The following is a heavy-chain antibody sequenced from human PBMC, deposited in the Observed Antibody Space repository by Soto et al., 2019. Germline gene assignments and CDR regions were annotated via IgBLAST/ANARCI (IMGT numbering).Heavy chain of an antibody. V-gene: IGHV3-21*01. D-gene: IGHD4-17*01. CDR2: ISSSSSYI. Sequence: GGSLRLSCAASGFTFSSYSMNWVRQAPGKGLEWVSSISSSSSYIYYADSVKGRFTISRDNAKNSLYVQMNSLRAEDTAVYYCARDNYGDYGFHYWGQGTLVTVSS. J-gene: IGHJ4*02. CDR1: GFTFSSYS. CDR3: ARDNYGDYGFHY.